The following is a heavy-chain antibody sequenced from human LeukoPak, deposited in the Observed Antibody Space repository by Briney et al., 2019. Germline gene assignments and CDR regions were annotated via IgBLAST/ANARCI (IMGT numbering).Heavy chain of an antibody. CDR1: GFTFDDYA. J-gene: IGHJ4*02. D-gene: IGHD4-17*01. CDR3: AKSKTVTTEFDH. V-gene: IGHV3-9*03. CDR2: ISWNSGSI. Sequence: GGSLRLSCAASGFTFDDYAIHWVRQVPGKGLEWVSGISWNSGSIGYADSVKGRFTISRDNAKNSLYLQMNSLRAEDMALYYCAKSKTVTTEFDHWGQGTLVTVSS.